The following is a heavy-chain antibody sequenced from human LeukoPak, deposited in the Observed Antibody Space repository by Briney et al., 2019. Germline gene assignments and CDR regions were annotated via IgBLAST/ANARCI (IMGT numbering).Heavy chain of an antibody. J-gene: IGHJ6*02. CDR1: GGSISSGDYY. D-gene: IGHD4-17*01. CDR3: ARVEGHDYGDYGRPYYYYGMDV. CDR2: IYYSGST. V-gene: IGHV4-30-4*01. Sequence: SETLSLTCTVSGGSISSGDYYWRWIRQPPGKGLEWIGYIYYSGSTYYNPSLKSRVTISVDTSKNQFSLKLSSVTAADTAVYYCARVEGHDYGDYGRPYYYYGMDVWGQGTTVTVSS.